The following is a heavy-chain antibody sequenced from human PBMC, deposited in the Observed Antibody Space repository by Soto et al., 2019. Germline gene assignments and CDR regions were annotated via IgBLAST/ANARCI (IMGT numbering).Heavy chain of an antibody. CDR2: ISWNSGNL. V-gene: IGHV3-9*01. CDR3: AKGASTTVFAFNDY. CDR1: GFTFDDYA. J-gene: IGHJ4*02. Sequence: EVQLVVSGGGLVQPCRSLRISCAASGFTFDDYAMHWVRQPPGKGLEWVSSISWNSGNLGYADSVKGRFTISRDNAKNSLYLQMNSLRGEDTALYYCAKGASTTVFAFNDYWGQGTLVTVSS. D-gene: IGHD4-17*01.